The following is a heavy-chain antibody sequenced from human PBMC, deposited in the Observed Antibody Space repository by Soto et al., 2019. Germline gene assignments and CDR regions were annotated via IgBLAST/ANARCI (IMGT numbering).Heavy chain of an antibody. V-gene: IGHV1-69*01. D-gene: IGHD7-27*01. J-gene: IGHJ6*02. CDR1: GGTFNTYN. CDR2: ILPIFGTT. Sequence: QVQLVQSGAEVKKPGSSVKVSCKASGGTFNTYNINWVRQAPGQGLEWMGGILPIFGTTNYEQRFQGRLTIIADDSTSTAYMELSSLSSEDTAVYYCARAETGASYYYSYGMDVWGQGTTVTVTS. CDR3: ARAETGASYYYSYGMDV.